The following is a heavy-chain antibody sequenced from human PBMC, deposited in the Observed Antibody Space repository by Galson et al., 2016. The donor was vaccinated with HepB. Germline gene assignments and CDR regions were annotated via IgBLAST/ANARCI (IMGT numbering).Heavy chain of an antibody. CDR2: IHHSGSP. CDR3: ARGRWQRGADS. D-gene: IGHD4-23*01. CDR1: GASISRGAYC. Sequence: LSLTCSVSGASISRGAYCWSWIRRPPGKGLEWIGYIHHSGSPYYNPSLKSRVYISIDTSKNQFYLNLSSVTAAATAVYFCARGRWQRGADSWGQGTLVTVSS. V-gene: IGHV4-30-2*01. J-gene: IGHJ4*02.